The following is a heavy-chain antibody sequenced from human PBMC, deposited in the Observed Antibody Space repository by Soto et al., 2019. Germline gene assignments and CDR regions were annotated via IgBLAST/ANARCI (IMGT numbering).Heavy chain of an antibody. CDR1: GFTFSNAW. J-gene: IGHJ4*02. V-gene: IGHV3-15*07. CDR3: TNPLAS. CDR2: IKSKSAGGTA. Sequence: PGGSLRLSCAASGFTFSNAWMNWVRQAPGKGLEWVGRIKSKSAGGTADYTAPVKDRFTISRDDSKNTVYLRMNSLKTEDTALYYCTNPLASWGQGTLVTVSS.